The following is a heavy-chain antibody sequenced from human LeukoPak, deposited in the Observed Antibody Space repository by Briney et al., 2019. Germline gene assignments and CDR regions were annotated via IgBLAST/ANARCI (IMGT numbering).Heavy chain of an antibody. CDR1: GGSISSGGYS. D-gene: IGHD6-25*01. V-gene: IGHV4-30-2*01. CDR3: AREVQRLFDP. Sequence: SSQTLSLTCAVSGGSISSGGYSWGWIRQPPGKGLEWIGYIYHSGSTYYNPSLKSRVTISVDRSKNQFSLKLSSVTAADTAVYYCAREVQRLFDPWGQGTLVTVSS. J-gene: IGHJ5*02. CDR2: IYHSGST.